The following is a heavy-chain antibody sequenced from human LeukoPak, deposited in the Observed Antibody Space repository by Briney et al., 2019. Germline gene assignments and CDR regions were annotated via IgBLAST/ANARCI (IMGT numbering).Heavy chain of an antibody. D-gene: IGHD3-3*02. V-gene: IGHV3-30*04. CDR1: GFTFSSYA. Sequence: GGSLRLSCAASGFTFSSYAMYWVRQAPGKGLEWVAVISYDGSDKFYADSVKGRFTISRDNSKNTLYLQMNSLRAEDTAVYYCARAGHWAFDIWGQGTMVTVSS. J-gene: IGHJ3*02. CDR2: ISYDGSDK. CDR3: ARAGHWAFDI.